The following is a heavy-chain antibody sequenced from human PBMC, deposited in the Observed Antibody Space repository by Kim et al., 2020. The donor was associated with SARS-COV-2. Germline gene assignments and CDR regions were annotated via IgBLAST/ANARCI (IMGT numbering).Heavy chain of an antibody. CDR3: ARDLPDYGGNSVVDY. Sequence: GGSLRLSCAASGFTFSTYGMNWVRQAPGKGLEWVAGISYDGSNTYYADSVKGRFTISRDNSKNTLYLQMNSLRAEDTAVYYCARDLPDYGGNSVVDYWGRGTLDTLS. V-gene: IGHV3-33*05. CDR1: GFTFSTYG. CDR2: ISYDGSNT. J-gene: IGHJ4*02. D-gene: IGHD4-17*01.